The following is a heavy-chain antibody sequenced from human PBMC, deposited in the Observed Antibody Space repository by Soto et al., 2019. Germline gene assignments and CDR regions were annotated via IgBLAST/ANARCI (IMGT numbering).Heavy chain of an antibody. D-gene: IGHD6-19*01. J-gene: IGHJ3*01. Sequence: EVQLLESGGGLVQPGGSLRLSCVASGVTFTTNAMAWVRQAPGKGLEWVSFISGDDGSGNYADSVKGRFTISRDNSKNTLYQQMNSQRDEDTAIYYCVKEASGWKSRGSFDLWGRGTMVTVSS. CDR3: VKEASGWKSRGSFDL. CDR2: ISGDDGSG. CDR1: GVTFTTNA. V-gene: IGHV3-23*01.